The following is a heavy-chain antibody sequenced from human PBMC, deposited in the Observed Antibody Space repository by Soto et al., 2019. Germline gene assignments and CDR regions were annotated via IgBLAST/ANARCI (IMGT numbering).Heavy chain of an antibody. J-gene: IGHJ6*02. CDR2: IYYTGSST. CDR1: GGPMSSGDYY. CDR3: ASYYCSSTRCPGVDV. Sequence: QVQLQESGPGLVKPSQTLSLICTVSGGPMSSGDYYWTWIRQPPGKGLEWIGYIYYTGSSTYYNPSLKSRVTISVDTSKNQSSLKLSSVTAADTAVYYCASYYCSSTRCPGVDVWGQGTTVTVSS. D-gene: IGHD2-2*01. V-gene: IGHV4-30-4*01.